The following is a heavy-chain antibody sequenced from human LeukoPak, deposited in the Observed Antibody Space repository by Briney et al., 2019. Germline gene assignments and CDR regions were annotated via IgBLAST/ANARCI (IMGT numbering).Heavy chain of an antibody. CDR3: ATRSSTLAAARCFDD. D-gene: IGHD6-6*01. V-gene: IGHV4-34*01. CDR1: GESFSAYF. CDR2: IDHRGSS. Sequence: PSETLSLTCAGHGESFSAYFWSWIRQVPGKVLEWIGEIDHRGSSNYNPPLKSRDTVSVDTSKDHLSLSLTSVTAADTAVYYCATRSSTLAAARCFDDWGQGTVVTVSS. J-gene: IGHJ4*03.